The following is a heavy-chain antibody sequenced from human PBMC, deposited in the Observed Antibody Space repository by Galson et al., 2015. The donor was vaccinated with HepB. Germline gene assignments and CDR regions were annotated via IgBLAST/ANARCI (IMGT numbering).Heavy chain of an antibody. D-gene: IGHD2-2*02. CDR2: ISAYNGNT. Sequence: SVKVSCKASGYTFTSYGISWVRQAPGQGLEWMGWISAYNGNTNYAQKLQGRVTMTTDTSTSPAYMELSSLRSEDTAVYYCARGVEVWWDCSSTSCYIPGAFDIWGQGTMVTVSS. CDR1: GYTFTSYG. J-gene: IGHJ3*02. CDR3: ARGVEVWWDCSSTSCYIPGAFDI. V-gene: IGHV1-18*04.